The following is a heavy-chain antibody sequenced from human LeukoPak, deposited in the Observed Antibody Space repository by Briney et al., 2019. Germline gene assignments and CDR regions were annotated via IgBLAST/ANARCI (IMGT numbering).Heavy chain of an antibody. J-gene: IGHJ4*02. CDR1: GFTASSKY. D-gene: IGHD6-19*01. Sequence: GGSLRLSCTASGFTASSKYMSWVRQAPGKGLEWVSFIRGDATTAYADSVQGRFTISRDDSKNTLYLQMDSLRVEDTAVYYCAKSLSSGRNYFDYWGQGTLVTVSS. CDR3: AKSLSSGRNYFDY. CDR2: IRGDATT. V-gene: IGHV3-66*01.